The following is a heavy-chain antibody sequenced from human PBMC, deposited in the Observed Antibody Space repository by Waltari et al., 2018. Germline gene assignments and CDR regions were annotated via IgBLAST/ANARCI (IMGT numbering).Heavy chain of an antibody. CDR3: GRDDMATTRFEY. CDR2: MSHGGST. J-gene: IGHJ4*02. V-gene: IGHV4-38-2*02. Sequence: QVQLQESGPGLVKPSETLSLTCGVSGDSITSGYYWAWIRQPPGNGLEWIGSMSHGGSTFCNPSLKSRVTISLDTSKNQYSLKLSSVTAADAAVYFCGRDDMATTRFEYWGQGTLVAVSS. CDR1: GDSITSGYY. D-gene: IGHD5-12*01.